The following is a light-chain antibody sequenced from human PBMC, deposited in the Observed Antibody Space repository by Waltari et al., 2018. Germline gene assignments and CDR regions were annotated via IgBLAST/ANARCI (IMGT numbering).Light chain of an antibody. J-gene: IGLJ3*02. Sequence: QPVLPQPPSVSGAPRQRVTISCSGSSSHIGPNSVNWYQQLPGKPPKLLYYYDDLWSSGVSDRFSGSKSGTSASLAIAGLQSEDEAHYYCAAWDASLSSWLFGGGTKLTVL. CDR1: SSHIGPNS. CDR3: AAWDASLSSWL. V-gene: IGLV1-36*01. CDR2: YDD.